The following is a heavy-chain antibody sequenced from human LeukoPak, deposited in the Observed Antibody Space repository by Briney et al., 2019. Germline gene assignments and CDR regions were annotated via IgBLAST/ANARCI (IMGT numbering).Heavy chain of an antibody. J-gene: IGHJ6*03. CDR3: ARSAVTADDFYYYYMDV. Sequence: ASQTLSLTCTVSGGSITSGPYYWTWIRQLPGKGLEWIGYIYHRGDTYSNPSLKSRLTISVDTSKNQFSLRLSSVTAADTAVYYCARSAVTADDFYYYYMDVWGKGTTVAVSS. V-gene: IGHV4-31*03. D-gene: IGHD1-20*01. CDR2: IYHRGDT. CDR1: GGSITSGPYY.